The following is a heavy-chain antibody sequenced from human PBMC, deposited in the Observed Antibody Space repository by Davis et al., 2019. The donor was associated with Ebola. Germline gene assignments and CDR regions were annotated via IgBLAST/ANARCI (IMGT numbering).Heavy chain of an antibody. J-gene: IGHJ6*03. V-gene: IGHV5-10-1*01. D-gene: IGHD7-27*01. CDR2: IDPSDSYT. CDR3: ASLIPLTGDDYYYYMDV. Sequence: GESLKISCKGSGYSFTSYWISWVRQMPGKGLEWMGRIDPSDSYTNYSPSFQGHVTISADKSISTAYLQWSSLKASDTAMYYCASLIPLTGDDYYYYMDVWGKGTTVTVSS. CDR1: GYSFTSYW.